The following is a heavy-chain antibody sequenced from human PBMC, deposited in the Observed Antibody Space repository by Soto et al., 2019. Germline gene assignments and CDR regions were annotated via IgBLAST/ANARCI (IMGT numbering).Heavy chain of an antibody. V-gene: IGHV1-69*01. CDR3: ASLVVLEDSTGDWIDP. Sequence: QVQLVQSGAEVKKPGSSVKVSCSASGGTISSYAITWVRQAPGQGLEWMGGFIPIIGTTNYAQKFQGRVTIPADESTSTSYMEVSSLRSEDTAVYYCASLVVLEDSTGDWIDPWGQGTLVTVSS. CDR2: FIPIIGTT. D-gene: IGHD7-27*01. CDR1: GGTISSYA. J-gene: IGHJ5*02.